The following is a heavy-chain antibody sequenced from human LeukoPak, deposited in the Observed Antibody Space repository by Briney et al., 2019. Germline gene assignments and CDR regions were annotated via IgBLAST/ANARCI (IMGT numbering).Heavy chain of an antibody. CDR3: ARDPEWYSSGWGLYT. Sequence: ASVKVSCKVSGYTLTELSMHWVRQAPGKGLEWMGGFDPEDGETIYAQKLQGRVTMTTDTSTSTAYMELRSLRSDDTAVYYCARDPEWYSSGWGLYTWGQGTLVTVSS. V-gene: IGHV1-24*01. CDR1: GYTLTELS. J-gene: IGHJ4*02. D-gene: IGHD6-19*01. CDR2: FDPEDGET.